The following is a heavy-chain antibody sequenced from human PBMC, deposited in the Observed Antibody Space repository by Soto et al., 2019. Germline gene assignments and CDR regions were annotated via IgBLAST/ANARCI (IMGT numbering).Heavy chain of an antibody. CDR1: GFTFSSYW. J-gene: IGHJ3*02. V-gene: IGHV3-74*01. CDR3: ARDVLGEAENAFDI. CDR2: INSDGSST. D-gene: IGHD2-15*01. Sequence: GGSLRLSCAASGFTFSSYWTHWVRQAPGKGLVWVSRINSDGSSTSYADSVKGRFTISRDNSKNTLYLQMNSLRAEDTAVYYCARDVLGEAENAFDIWGQGTMVTVSS.